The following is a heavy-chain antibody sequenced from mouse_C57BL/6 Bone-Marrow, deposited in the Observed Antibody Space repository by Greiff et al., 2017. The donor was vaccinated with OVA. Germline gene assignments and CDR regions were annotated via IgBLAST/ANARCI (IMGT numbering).Heavy chain of an antibody. CDR1: GYTFTSYW. D-gene: IGHD1-1*01. CDR2: IDPSDSYT. Sequence: QVQLQQPGAELVRPGTSVKLSCKASGYTFTSYWMHWVKQRPGQGLEWIGVIDPSDSYTNYNQKFKGKATLTVDTSSSTAYMQLSSLTSEDSAVYYCARRINYYGSSYAMDYWGQGTSVTVSS. CDR3: ARRINYYGSSYAMDY. J-gene: IGHJ4*01. V-gene: IGHV1-59*01.